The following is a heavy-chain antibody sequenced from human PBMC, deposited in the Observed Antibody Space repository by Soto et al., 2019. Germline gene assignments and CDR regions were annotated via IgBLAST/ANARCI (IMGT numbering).Heavy chain of an antibody. Sequence: PGVSLRLSCAASGFTFSSYAMSWVRQAPGKGLEWISAISGSGGSTYYSDSVKGRFTISRDNSKNTLYLQMNSLRAEDTAVYYCAKDPFPIDDYFDYWGQGTLVTVSS. CDR2: ISGSGGST. D-gene: IGHD2-21*01. V-gene: IGHV3-23*01. CDR1: GFTFSSYA. J-gene: IGHJ4*02. CDR3: AKDPFPIDDYFDY.